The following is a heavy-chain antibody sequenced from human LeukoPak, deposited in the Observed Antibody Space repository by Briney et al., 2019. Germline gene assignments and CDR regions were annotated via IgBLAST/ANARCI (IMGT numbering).Heavy chain of an antibody. CDR2: IYYNGHT. J-gene: IGHJ4*02. V-gene: IGHV4-59*08. D-gene: IGHD2-15*01. CDR3: ASLGFCTGGRCLADF. Sequence: TSETLSLTCTVSGDSFSSYYWTWIRQPPGKGLEWIGYIYYNGHTNYNPSLTSRVTISVDTSKNQFSLKLNSVTAADTAVYYCASLGFCTGGRCLADFWGQGTLVTVSS. CDR1: GDSFSSYY.